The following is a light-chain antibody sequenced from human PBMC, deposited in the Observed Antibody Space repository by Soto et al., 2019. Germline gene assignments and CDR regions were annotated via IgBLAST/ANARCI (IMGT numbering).Light chain of an antibody. CDR1: SSNIGAGYD. Sequence: QLVLTQPPSVSGAPGQRVTISCTGSSSNIGAGYDVHWYQQLPGTAPKLLIYGNSNRPSGVPDRFSGSKSGTSAPLAITGLQAEDEADYYCQSYDSSLSGNVVFGGGTQLTVL. CDR2: GNS. CDR3: QSYDSSLSGNVV. J-gene: IGLJ2*01. V-gene: IGLV1-40*01.